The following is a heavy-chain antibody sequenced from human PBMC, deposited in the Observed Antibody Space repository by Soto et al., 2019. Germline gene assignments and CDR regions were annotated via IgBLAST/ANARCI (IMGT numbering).Heavy chain of an antibody. D-gene: IGHD2-2*02. Sequence: SETLSLTCTVSGGSISSSSYYWGWIRQPPGKGLEWIGSIYYSGSTYYRPSLKSRVTISVDTSKNQFSLKLSSVTAADTAVYYCARQVPAAIRLGWFDPWGQGTLVTVSS. CDR2: IYYSGST. J-gene: IGHJ5*02. CDR1: GGSISSSSYY. V-gene: IGHV4-39*01. CDR3: ARQVPAAIRLGWFDP.